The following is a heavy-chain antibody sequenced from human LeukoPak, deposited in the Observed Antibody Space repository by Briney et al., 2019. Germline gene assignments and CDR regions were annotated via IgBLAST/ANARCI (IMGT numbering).Heavy chain of an antibody. CDR3: ATVDSYGSRLDY. CDR2: IHYSESA. Sequence: PSETLSLTCIVSGGSISSYYWSWIRQFPGKGLEWIGYIHYSESANYNPSLKSRVSISVDTSKKQFSLKLNSVTAADTAVYYCATVDSYGSRLDYWGQGTLVTVSS. V-gene: IGHV4-59*01. J-gene: IGHJ4*02. CDR1: GGSISSYY. D-gene: IGHD5-18*01.